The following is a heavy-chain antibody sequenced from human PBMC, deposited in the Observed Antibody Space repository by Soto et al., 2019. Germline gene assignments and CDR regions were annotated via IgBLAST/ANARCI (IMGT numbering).Heavy chain of an antibody. CDR2: INHSGST. Sequence: PSETLSLTCAVYGGSFSGYYWSWIRQPPGEGLEWIGEINHSGSTNYNPSLKSRVTISVDTSKNQFSLKLSSVTAADTAVYYCARGPRRKYSSSWYGSRNYYGMDVWGQGTTVTVSS. V-gene: IGHV4-34*01. J-gene: IGHJ6*02. D-gene: IGHD6-13*01. CDR3: ARGPRRKYSSSWYGSRNYYGMDV. CDR1: GGSFSGYY.